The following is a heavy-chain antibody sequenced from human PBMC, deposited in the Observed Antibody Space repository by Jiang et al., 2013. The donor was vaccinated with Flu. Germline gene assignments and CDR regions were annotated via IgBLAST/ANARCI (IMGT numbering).Heavy chain of an antibody. J-gene: IGHJ4*02. D-gene: IGHD5-12*01. CDR2: MNPNSGNT. CDR1: GYTFTSYD. V-gene: IGHV1-8*01. CDR3: AINGEYSGYEHFDY. Sequence: SGAEVKKPGASVKVSCKASGYTFTSYDINWVRQATGQGLEWMGWMNPNSGNTGYAQKFQGRVTMTRNTSISTAYMELSSLRSEDTAVYYCAINGEYSGYEHFDYWGQGTLVTVSS.